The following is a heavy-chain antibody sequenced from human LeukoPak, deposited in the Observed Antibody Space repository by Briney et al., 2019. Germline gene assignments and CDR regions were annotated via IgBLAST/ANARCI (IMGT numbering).Heavy chain of an antibody. CDR3: ATGKLRFLEWLFPFDY. D-gene: IGHD3-3*01. CDR1: GYTLTELS. J-gene: IGHJ4*02. V-gene: IGHV1-24*01. Sequence: GASVKVSCKVSGYTLTELSMHWVRQAPGKGLEWMGGFDPEDGETIYAQKFQGRVTMTEDTSTDTAYMELSSLRSEDTAAYYCATGKLRFLEWLFPFDYWGQGTLVTVSS. CDR2: FDPEDGET.